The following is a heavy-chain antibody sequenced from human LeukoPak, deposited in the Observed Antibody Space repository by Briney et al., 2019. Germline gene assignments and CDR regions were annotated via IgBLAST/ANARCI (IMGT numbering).Heavy chain of an antibody. CDR1: GFTFSSYE. D-gene: IGHD4-17*01. CDR3: AKTVTTFASDY. CDR2: ISRSGSTI. J-gene: IGHJ4*02. Sequence: PGGSLRLSCAASGFTFSSYEMNWVRQAPGRGLEWVSYISRSGSTIYYADSVKGRFTISRDNSKNTLYLQMNSLRAEDTAVYYCAKTVTTFASDYWGQGTLVTVSS. V-gene: IGHV3-48*03.